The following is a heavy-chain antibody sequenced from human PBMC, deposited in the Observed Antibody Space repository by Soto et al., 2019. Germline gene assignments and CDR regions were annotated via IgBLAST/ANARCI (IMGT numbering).Heavy chain of an antibody. CDR1: GGSIKGPTYY. Sequence: PSETLSLTCSVSGGSIKGPTYYWGWVPQPPGKGLEWIGLVYHSGITFYNPSLKSRLTLSVDTSKNQFSLSLKSATVADTAVYFCARPTIPDDMRGPLEYWGPGILVTVSS. CDR2: VYHSGIT. J-gene: IGHJ1*01. D-gene: IGHD1-1*01. V-gene: IGHV4-39*01. CDR3: ARPTIPDDMRGPLEY.